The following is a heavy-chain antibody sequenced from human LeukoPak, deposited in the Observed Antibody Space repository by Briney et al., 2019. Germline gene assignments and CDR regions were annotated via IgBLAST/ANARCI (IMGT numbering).Heavy chain of an antibody. CDR1: GFTFSSYA. V-gene: IGHV3-64D*06. Sequence: GGSLRLSCSASGFTFSSYAMHWVRQAPGKGLEYVSAISSNGGSTYYADSVKGRFTISRDNSKNTQYLQMSSLRAEDTAVYYCVKDVSRYSGYDSTFDYWGQGTLVTVSS. D-gene: IGHD5-12*01. J-gene: IGHJ4*02. CDR2: ISSNGGST. CDR3: VKDVSRYSGYDSTFDY.